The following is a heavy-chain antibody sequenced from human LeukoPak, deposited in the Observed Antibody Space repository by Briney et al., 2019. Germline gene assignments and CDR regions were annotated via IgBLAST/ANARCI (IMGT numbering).Heavy chain of an antibody. CDR1: GFTFSSYA. D-gene: IGHD3-3*01. J-gene: IGHJ4*02. CDR2: VSGSGGGT. Sequence: GGSLRLSCVASGFTFSSYAMSWVRQAPGKGLDWVSDVSGSGGGTYYADSVRGRFTISRDNSKNTLYLQMNSLRAEDTAVYYCARGVSRFSPPHDYWGQGTLVTVSS. CDR3: ARGVSRFSPPHDY. V-gene: IGHV3-23*01.